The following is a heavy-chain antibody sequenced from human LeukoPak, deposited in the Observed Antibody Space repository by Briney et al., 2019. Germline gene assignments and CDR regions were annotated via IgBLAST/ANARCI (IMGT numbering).Heavy chain of an antibody. Sequence: SETLSLTCAVSGGSISRSNWWSWVRQPPGKGLEWIGEIYHSGSTNYNPSLKSRVTISVDKSKNQFSLKLSSVTAADTAVYYCARHTVTRPSWYFDLWGRGTLVTVSS. CDR3: ARHTVTRPSWYFDL. J-gene: IGHJ2*01. CDR1: GGSISRSNW. V-gene: IGHV4-4*02. D-gene: IGHD4-17*01. CDR2: IYHSGST.